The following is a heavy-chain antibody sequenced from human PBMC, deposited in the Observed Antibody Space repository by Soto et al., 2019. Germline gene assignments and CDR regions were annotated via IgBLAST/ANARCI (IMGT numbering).Heavy chain of an antibody. D-gene: IGHD4-17*01. CDR2: IYPSDSDT. J-gene: IGHJ5*02. CDR1: GYSFTNYW. CDR3: ARHGFYGDYSSNYFDP. Sequence: RGESLKISCKGSGYSFTNYWIAWVRQMPGKGLEYIGIIYPSDSDTRYSPSFQGQVTISADKSISTAYLQWSSLKASDTAIYYCARHGFYGDYSSNYFDPWGQGTLVTVSS. V-gene: IGHV5-51*01.